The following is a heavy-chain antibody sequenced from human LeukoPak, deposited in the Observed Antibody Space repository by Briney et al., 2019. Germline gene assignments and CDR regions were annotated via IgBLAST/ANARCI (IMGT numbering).Heavy chain of an antibody. CDR3: AREGGYDGNFDY. V-gene: IGHV4-61*01. CDR2: IYYSGST. Sequence: PSETLSLTCTVSGGSISSGSYYWSWIRQPPGKGLEWIGYIYYSGSTNYNPSLKSRVTISVDTSKNQFSLKLSSVTAADTAVYYCAREGGYDGNFDYWGQGTLVTVSS. CDR1: GGSISSGSYY. D-gene: IGHD5-12*01. J-gene: IGHJ4*02.